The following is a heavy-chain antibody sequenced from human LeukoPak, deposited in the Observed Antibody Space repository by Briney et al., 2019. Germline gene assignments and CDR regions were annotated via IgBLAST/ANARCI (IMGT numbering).Heavy chain of an antibody. CDR3: VRVSGFCTNGVCPSFDP. CDR2: KSYDGSNK. V-gene: IGHV3-30-3*01. D-gene: IGHD2-8*01. J-gene: IGHJ5*02. CDR1: GFTFSSYA. Sequence: GGSLRLSCAASGFTFSSYAMHWVRQAPGKGLEWVAVKSYDGSNKYYADSVKGRFTISRDNSKNTLYLQMNSLRTEDTAVYYCVRVSGFCTNGVCPSFDPWGQGTLVTVSS.